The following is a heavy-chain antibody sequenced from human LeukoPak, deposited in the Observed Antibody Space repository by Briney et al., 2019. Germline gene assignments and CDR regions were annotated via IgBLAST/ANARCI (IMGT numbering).Heavy chain of an antibody. CDR2: IYRDGSA. CDR1: GFTVSIYY. J-gene: IGHJ4*02. Sequence: PGGSLRLSCAVSGFTVSIYYMTWVRQAPGKGLKWVSFIYRDGSANYTDSVKGRFTISRDNSKNTVYLQMNSLRAEDTAVYYCARGPGWNYFDYWGQGTLVTVSS. D-gene: IGHD2-15*01. CDR3: ARGPGWNYFDY. V-gene: IGHV3-66*01.